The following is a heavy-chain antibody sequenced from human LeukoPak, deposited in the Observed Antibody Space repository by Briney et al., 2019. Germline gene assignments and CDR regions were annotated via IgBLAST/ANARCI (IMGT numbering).Heavy chain of an antibody. D-gene: IGHD4-17*01. CDR2: ISYDGSNK. CDR3: AREEGYGDYFDY. J-gene: IGHJ4*02. V-gene: IGHV3-30*03. CDR1: GFTFSSYG. Sequence: GGSLRLSCAASGFTFSSYGMHWVRQAPGKGLEWLAVISYDGSNKYYADSVKGRFTISRDNSKNTLYLQMNSLRAEDTVVYYCAREEGYGDYFDYWGQGALVTVSS.